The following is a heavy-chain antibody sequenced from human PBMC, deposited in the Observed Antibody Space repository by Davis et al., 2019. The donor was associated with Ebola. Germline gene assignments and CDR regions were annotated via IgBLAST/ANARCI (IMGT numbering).Heavy chain of an antibody. Sequence: AASVKVSCKASGYTFTSYGISWVRQAPGQGLEWMGWISAYNGNTNYAQKLQGRVTMTTDTSTSTAYMELRSLRSDDTAVYYCARRPTDEGVYYYYYGMDVWGKGTTVTVSS. CDR1: GYTFTSYG. CDR2: ISAYNGNT. V-gene: IGHV1-18*04. J-gene: IGHJ6*04. D-gene: IGHD2-8*01. CDR3: ARRPTDEGVYYYYYGMDV.